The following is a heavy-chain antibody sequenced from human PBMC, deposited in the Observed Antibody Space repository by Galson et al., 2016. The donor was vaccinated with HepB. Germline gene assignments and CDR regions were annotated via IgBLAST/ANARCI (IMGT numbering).Heavy chain of an antibody. CDR2: ISYDGGTK. J-gene: IGHJ4*02. V-gene: IGHV3-30*18. CDR3: AKERGSRGSHYESDLDY. CDR1: GFRISNHG. D-gene: IGHD1-26*01. Sequence: SLRLSCAASGFRISNHGMQWVRQAPGKGLEGVAVISYDGGTKIYVDSVKGRFTISRDNSENTLDLQINSLGAEDTGVYYCAKERGSRGSHYESDLDYWGQGTLVTVSS.